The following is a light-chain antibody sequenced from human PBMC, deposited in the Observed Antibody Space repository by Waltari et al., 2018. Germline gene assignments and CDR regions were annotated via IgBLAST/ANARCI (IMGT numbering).Light chain of an antibody. Sequence: QSVLTQPPSASGTPGQRVTISCSGSSSNIGANAVNWYQQFPGTAPKLLMYMNDERPSWVPDRFSGSKSATSASLVISGLQSEDEADYYCASWDDSLNGHYVFGSGTKVTVL. CDR2: MND. J-gene: IGLJ1*01. CDR1: SSNIGANA. V-gene: IGLV1-44*01. CDR3: ASWDDSLNGHYV.